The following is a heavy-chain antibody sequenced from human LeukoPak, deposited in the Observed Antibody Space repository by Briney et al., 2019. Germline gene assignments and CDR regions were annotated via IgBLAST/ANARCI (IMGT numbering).Heavy chain of an antibody. J-gene: IGHJ4*02. CDR2: IKQDGSEK. CDR3: ARDPVGVAGYFDY. D-gene: IGHD6-19*01. Sequence: SGGSLRLSCAASGFTFSSYWMSWVRQAPGKGLGWVANIKQDGSEKYYVDSVKGRFTISRDNAKNSLYLQMNSLRAEDTAVYYCARDPVGVAGYFDYWGQGTLVTVSS. V-gene: IGHV3-7*01. CDR1: GFTFSSYW.